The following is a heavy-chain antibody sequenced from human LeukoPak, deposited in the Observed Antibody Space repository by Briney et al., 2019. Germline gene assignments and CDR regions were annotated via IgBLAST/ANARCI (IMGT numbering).Heavy chain of an antibody. CDR1: GFTFSSYG. J-gene: IGHJ4*02. V-gene: IGHV3-30*02. Sequence: GGSLRLSCAASGFTFSSYGMHWVRQAPGKGLEWVAFIRYDGSNKYYADSVKGRFTISRDNSRNTLYLQMNSLRAEDTAVYYCAKDSGIAAAGTGYYWGQGTLVTVSS. CDR3: AKDSGIAAAGTGYY. CDR2: IRYDGSNK. D-gene: IGHD6-13*01.